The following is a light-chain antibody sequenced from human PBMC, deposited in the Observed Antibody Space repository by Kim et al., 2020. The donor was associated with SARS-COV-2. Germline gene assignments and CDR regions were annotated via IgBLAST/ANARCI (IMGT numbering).Light chain of an antibody. CDR1: SSAVGGYNY. CDR3: SSYTSSSTWV. CDR2: DVS. J-gene: IGLJ3*02. Sequence: HSITTSSPVTSSAVGGYNYVSWYQQHPGKAPKLMIYDVSNRPSGVSNRFSGSKSGNTASLTISGLQAEDEADYYCSSYTSSSTWVFGGGTQLTVL. V-gene: IGLV2-14*03.